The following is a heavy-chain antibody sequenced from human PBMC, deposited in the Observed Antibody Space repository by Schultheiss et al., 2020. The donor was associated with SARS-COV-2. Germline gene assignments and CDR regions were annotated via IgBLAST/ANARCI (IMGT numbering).Heavy chain of an antibody. CDR2: MNPNSGNT. V-gene: IGHV1-18*04. J-gene: IGHJ4*02. CDR3: ARDHPLSRRDGYNYVGDFDY. D-gene: IGHD5-24*01. Sequence: ASVKVSCKASGYTFTSYGISWVRQATGQGLEWMGWMNPNSGNTNYAQKLQGRVTMTTDTSTSTAYMELRSLRSDDTAVYYCARDHPLSRRDGYNYVGDFDYWGQGTLVTVSS. CDR1: GYTFTSYG.